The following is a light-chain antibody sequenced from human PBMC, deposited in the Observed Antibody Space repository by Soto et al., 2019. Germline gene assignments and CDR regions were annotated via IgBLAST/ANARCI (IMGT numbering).Light chain of an antibody. V-gene: IGKV3-20*01. CDR1: QSVSSTY. CDR2: GAS. Sequence: EIVLTQSPGTLSLSPGEXATLSCRASQSVSSTYLAWYQQKPGQSPRLLIYGASSRATGIPDRFSGSGSGTDFTLTISRLEPEDIAVYYCQQYSHSLTFGGGTKVDIK. J-gene: IGKJ4*01. CDR3: QQYSHSLT.